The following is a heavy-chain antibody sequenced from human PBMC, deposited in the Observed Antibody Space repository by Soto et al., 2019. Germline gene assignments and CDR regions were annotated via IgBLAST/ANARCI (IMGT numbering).Heavy chain of an antibody. J-gene: IGHJ4*02. D-gene: IGHD2-2*01. Sequence: GGSLRLSCAASGFTFRSYWMQWVRQAPGKGLEWASSISASGRSLFYADAVKGRFTISRDNSKNTLYLQMSSLTAEDTAVYYCAKGTSKLDYWGQGTLVTVSS. CDR2: ISASGRSL. CDR1: GFTFRSYW. CDR3: AKGTSKLDY. V-gene: IGHV3-23*01.